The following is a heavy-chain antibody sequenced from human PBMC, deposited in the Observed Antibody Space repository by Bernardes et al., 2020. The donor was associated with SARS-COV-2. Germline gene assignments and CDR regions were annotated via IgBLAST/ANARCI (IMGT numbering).Heavy chain of an antibody. V-gene: IGHV3-23*01. CDR1: GFTFRSYA. Sequence: GGSLRLSCAASGFTFRSYAMSWVRQAPGKGLEWVSAISGSGGSTYYADSVKGRFTISRDNSKNTLYLQMNSLRAEDTAVYYCAKEAYCSSTSCYRQFDPWGQGTLVTVSS. D-gene: IGHD2-2*02. CDR2: ISGSGGST. J-gene: IGHJ5*02. CDR3: AKEAYCSSTSCYRQFDP.